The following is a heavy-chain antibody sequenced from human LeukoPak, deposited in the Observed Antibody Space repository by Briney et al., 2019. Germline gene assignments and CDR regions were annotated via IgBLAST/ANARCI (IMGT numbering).Heavy chain of an antibody. CDR2: ISYDGSNK. CDR3: AKYCSGGSCYSDAFDI. V-gene: IGHV3-30*18. Sequence: AGGSLSLSCAPSGSTLSSYGMNGVRKPPARGREGVAFISYDGSNKYYADSVKGRFTISRDNSKNTLYLQMNSLRAEDTAVYYCAKYCSGGSCYSDAFDIWGQGTMVTVSS. D-gene: IGHD2-15*01. CDR1: GSTLSSYG. J-gene: IGHJ3*02.